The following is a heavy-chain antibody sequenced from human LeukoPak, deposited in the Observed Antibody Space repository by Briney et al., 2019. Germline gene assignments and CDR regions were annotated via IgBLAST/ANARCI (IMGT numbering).Heavy chain of an antibody. CDR2: IYYTGST. CDR3: ARLPHIVGAFPRQFDD. Sequence: SQTLSLTCVLSRGSPTIAYWGSISEPPQKRLWWIVYIYYTGSTHSKPSITSRVTISVAPSNKQFSLKLSSVTAADTAVYYCARLPHIVGAFPRQFDDWGQGTLVTVSS. CDR1: RGSPTIAY. V-gene: IGHV4-59*08. D-gene: IGHD1-26*01. J-gene: IGHJ4*02.